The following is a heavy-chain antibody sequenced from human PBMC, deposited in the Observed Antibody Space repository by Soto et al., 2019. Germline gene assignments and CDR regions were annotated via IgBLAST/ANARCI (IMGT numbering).Heavy chain of an antibody. CDR3: AGFVVSASRNTGFDY. CDR1: GVSINTNNYY. J-gene: IGHJ4*02. Sequence: SETLSLTCTVSGVSINTNNYYWGWVRQPPGKGLEWIGNIFYSGSTFYNPSLRSRLTISVDTSKNQFSLRLNSVTAADAAVYYCAGFVVSASRNTGFDYWGQGTLVTVSS. CDR2: IFYSGST. D-gene: IGHD2-8*02. V-gene: IGHV4-39*01.